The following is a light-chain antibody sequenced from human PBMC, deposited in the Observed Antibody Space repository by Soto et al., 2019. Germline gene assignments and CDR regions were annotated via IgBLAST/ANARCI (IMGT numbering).Light chain of an antibody. J-gene: IGKJ5*01. CDR2: FGS. Sequence: DIVMTQSPLSLPFTPGYPSSISCTSNQSLLYNNTYNYLDWYVEKPGQSPQLLIYFGSNRAPGVPDRFSGSGSGTDFTLKINRVEAEDVGTYYCMQALQSLTFGQGTRLEIK. V-gene: IGKV2-28*01. CDR1: QSLLYNNTYNY. CDR3: MQALQSLT.